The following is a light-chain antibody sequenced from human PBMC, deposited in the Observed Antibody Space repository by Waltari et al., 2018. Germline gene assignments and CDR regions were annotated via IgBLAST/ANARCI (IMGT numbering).Light chain of an antibody. V-gene: IGKV1-39*01. CDR2: AAS. CDR1: QRISSY. CDR3: QQTYSNFRT. Sequence: DIQMTQSPCSLSASVGDSVTIACRASQRISSYLNWYQQKPGQAPKLLIYAASSLESGVPSRFSGSGFGTDFTLTINSLQPEDFAVYYCQQTYSNFRTFGQGTKVDVK. J-gene: IGKJ1*01.